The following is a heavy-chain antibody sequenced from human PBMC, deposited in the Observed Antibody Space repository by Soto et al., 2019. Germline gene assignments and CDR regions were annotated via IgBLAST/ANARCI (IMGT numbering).Heavy chain of an antibody. J-gene: IGHJ6*03. V-gene: IGHV4-39*01. CDR3: ATTGLGFSSSWLPLPSGYYYYRDV. D-gene: IGHD6-13*01. Sequence: SETLSLTCTVSGGSISSSSYYWGWIRQPPGKGLEWIGSIYYSGSTYYNPSLKSRVTISVDTSKNQFSLKLSSVTAADTAVYYFATTGLGFSSSWLPLPSGYYYYRDVWGKGTRVTVS. CDR1: GGSISSSSYY. CDR2: IYYSGST.